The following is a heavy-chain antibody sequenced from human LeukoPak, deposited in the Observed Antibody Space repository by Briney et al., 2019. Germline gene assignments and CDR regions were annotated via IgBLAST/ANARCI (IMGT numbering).Heavy chain of an antibody. D-gene: IGHD5-12*01. Sequence: PGGSLRLSCAASGFTFNNYGIHWVRQAPGKGLEWVSAISGSGGSTYYADSVKGRFTISRDNSKNTLYLQMNSLRAEDTAVYYCARSGYIPSFDYWGQGTLVTVSS. CDR1: GFTFNNYG. V-gene: IGHV3-23*01. J-gene: IGHJ4*02. CDR2: ISGSGGST. CDR3: ARSGYIPSFDY.